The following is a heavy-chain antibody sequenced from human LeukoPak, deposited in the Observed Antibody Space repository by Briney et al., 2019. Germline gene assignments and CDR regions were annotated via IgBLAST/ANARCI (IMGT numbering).Heavy chain of an antibody. J-gene: IGHJ4*02. Sequence: SQTLSLTCTVSGGSISSDGYYWIWIRQHPGKGLEWIGYIYSSGSTYYNPSLKSRVTKSLDTSKNQFSLKLRSVTAAATAVYYCARGIPLSRFDNWGQGTLVTVSS. CDR2: IYSSGST. V-gene: IGHV4-31*03. CDR3: ARGIPLSRFDN. D-gene: IGHD5-18*01. CDR1: GGSISSDGYY.